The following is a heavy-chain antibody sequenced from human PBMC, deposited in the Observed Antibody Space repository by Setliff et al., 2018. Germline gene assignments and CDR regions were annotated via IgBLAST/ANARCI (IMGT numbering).Heavy chain of an antibody. J-gene: IGHJ4*01. CDR3: ASALIRRVAVAGKSQFDY. CDR1: GGFSTHA. Sequence: SVKVSCKASGGFSTHAISWVRQVPGQGLEWMGGITPILGTTDYAQNFQGRVTITTDESTSSAYLEMSNLRSEDTAVYYCASALIRRVAVAGKSQFDYWGQGTLVTV. CDR2: ITPILGTT. V-gene: IGHV1-69*05. D-gene: IGHD6-19*01.